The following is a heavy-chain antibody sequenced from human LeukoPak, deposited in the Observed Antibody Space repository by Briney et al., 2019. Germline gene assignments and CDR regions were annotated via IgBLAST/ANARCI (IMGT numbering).Heavy chain of an antibody. D-gene: IGHD2-8*01. CDR3: ASSRDLYGSAEYFQH. V-gene: IGHV4-61*01. J-gene: IGHJ1*01. Sequence: PSETLSLTCTVSGGSISSSSYYWSWIRQPPGKGLEWIGYIYYSGSTNYNPSLKSRVTISVDTSKNQFSLKLSSVTAADTAVYYCASSRDLYGSAEYFQHWGQGTLVTVSS. CDR2: IYYSGST. CDR1: GGSISSSSYY.